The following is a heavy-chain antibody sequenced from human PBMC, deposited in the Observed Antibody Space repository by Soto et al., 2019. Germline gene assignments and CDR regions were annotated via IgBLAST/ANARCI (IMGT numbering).Heavy chain of an antibody. Sequence: QAQVVQSGAEVRKPGSSVKLSCKASEGTFNSYAIAWVRQAPGQGLEWMGGIIPYYNTLNYAQKFQDRVTITADDSTNTVYVELSSLRYDDTAVYFCASGAFRCYSYFFDSWAQGTLVTVSS. CDR3: ASGAFRCYSYFFDS. D-gene: IGHD2-15*01. CDR2: IIPYYNTL. V-gene: IGHV1-69*01. CDR1: EGTFNSYA. J-gene: IGHJ4*02.